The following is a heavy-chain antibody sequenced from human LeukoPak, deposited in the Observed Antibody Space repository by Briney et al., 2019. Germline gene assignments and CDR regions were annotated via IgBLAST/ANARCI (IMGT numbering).Heavy chain of an antibody. J-gene: IGHJ6*02. Sequence: SETLSLTCTTSHDSFSSDYWSWIRQPPGKGLEWIGYISYSGNTKYSPSLKSRVSISGDRSKNQFSLNLTSVTAADTAVYYCARADRYYYGMDVWGQGTTVTVSS. CDR3: ARADRYYYGMDV. CDR2: ISYSGNT. V-gene: IGHV4-59*08. CDR1: HDSFSSDY. D-gene: IGHD6-19*01.